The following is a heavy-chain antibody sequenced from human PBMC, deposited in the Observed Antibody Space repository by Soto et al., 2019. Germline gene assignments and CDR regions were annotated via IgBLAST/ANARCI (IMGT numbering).Heavy chain of an antibody. V-gene: IGHV5-51*01. CDR2: IYPGDSDT. Sequence: GESLKISCEGSGYSFTSYWIAWVRQMPGTGLEWIGIIYPGDSDTKYGPSFQGQVTISADKSMSTAYLQWSSLKASDTAMYYCARDFSDTFDIWGQGTMVTVSS. D-gene: IGHD3-3*01. CDR1: GYSFTSYW. CDR3: ARDFSDTFDI. J-gene: IGHJ3*02.